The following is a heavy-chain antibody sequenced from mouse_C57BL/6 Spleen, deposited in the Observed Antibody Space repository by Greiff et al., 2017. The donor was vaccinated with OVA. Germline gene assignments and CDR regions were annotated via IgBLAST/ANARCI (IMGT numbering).Heavy chain of an antibody. J-gene: IGHJ4*01. CDR2: IHPNSGST. CDR1: GYTFTSYW. CDR3: ARAPYGDYAMDY. V-gene: IGHV1-64*01. D-gene: IGHD1-2*01. Sequence: QVQLQQPGAELVKPGASVKLSCKASGYTFTSYWMHWVKQRPGQGLEWIGMIHPNSGSTNYNEKFKSKATLTVDKSSSTSFMQLSSLTSEDSAVYYGARAPYGDYAMDYWGQGTSVTVSS.